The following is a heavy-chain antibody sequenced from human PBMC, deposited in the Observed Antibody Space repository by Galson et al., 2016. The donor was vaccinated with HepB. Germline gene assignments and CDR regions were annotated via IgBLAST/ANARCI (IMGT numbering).Heavy chain of an antibody. D-gene: IGHD1-1*01. J-gene: IGHJ5*02. CDR1: GFTFSSYA. CDR3: AKSLRYRDWKDWFDP. CDR2: LSGVGGSA. Sequence: SLRLSCAASGFTFSSYAMSWVRQAPGKGLEWVSALSGVGGSAYYADSVKGRFTISRDNSNNTLYLQMNSLRAEDTAVCYCAKSLRYRDWKDWFDPWGQGTLVTVSS. V-gene: IGHV3-23*01.